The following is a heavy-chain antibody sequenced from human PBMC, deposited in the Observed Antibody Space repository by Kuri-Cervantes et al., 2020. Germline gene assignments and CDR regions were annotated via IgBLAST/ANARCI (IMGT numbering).Heavy chain of an antibody. V-gene: IGHV1-18*01. Sequence: ASVKVSCKASGYTFTSYGISWVRQAPGQGLEWMGWIGAYNGNTNYAQKLQGRVTMTTDTSTSTAYMELRSLRSDDTAAYYCARDVNWNYYGYYYYMDVWGKGTTVTVSS. CDR3: ARDVNWNYYGYYYYMDV. CDR2: IGAYNGNT. CDR1: GYTFTSYG. D-gene: IGHD1-7*01. J-gene: IGHJ6*03.